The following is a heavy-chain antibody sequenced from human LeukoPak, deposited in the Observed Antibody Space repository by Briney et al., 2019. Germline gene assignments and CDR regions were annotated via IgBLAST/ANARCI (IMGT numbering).Heavy chain of an antibody. D-gene: IGHD3-22*01. CDR1: GFTFSSYA. V-gene: IGHV3-23*01. J-gene: IGHJ4*02. Sequence: GGSLRLSCAASGFTFSSYAVSWVRQAPGKGLEWVSAISGSGGSTYYADSVKGRFTISRDNSKNTLYLQMNSLRAEDTAVYYCAKSYDSRPNPDYWGQGTLVTVSS. CDR3: AKSYDSRPNPDY. CDR2: ISGSGGST.